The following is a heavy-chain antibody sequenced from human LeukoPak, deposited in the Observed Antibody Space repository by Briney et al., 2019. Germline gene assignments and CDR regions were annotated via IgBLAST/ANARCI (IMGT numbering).Heavy chain of an antibody. CDR1: GGSISSSSYY. V-gene: IGHV4-39*07. CDR3: ARDGSMAGHSSGLI. J-gene: IGHJ4*02. Sequence: SETLSLTCTVSGGSISSSSYYWGWIRQPPGKGLEWIGSIYYSGSTYYNPSLKSRVTISVDTSKNQFSLKLSSVTAADTAVYYCARDGSMAGHSSGLIWGQGTLVTVSS. D-gene: IGHD6-19*01. CDR2: IYYSGST.